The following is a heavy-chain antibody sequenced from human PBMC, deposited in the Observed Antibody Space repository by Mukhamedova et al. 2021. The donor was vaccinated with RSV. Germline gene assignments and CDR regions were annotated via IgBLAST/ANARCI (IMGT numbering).Heavy chain of an antibody. Sequence: GESPGQRLEWMGWISAYNGNTNYAQKLQGRVTMTTDTSTSTAYMELRSLRSDDTAVYYCARQYDFWSGYFDYWGQGT. V-gene: IGHV1-18*01. J-gene: IGHJ4*02. D-gene: IGHD3-3*01. CDR2: ISAYNGNT. CDR3: ARQYDFWSGYFDY.